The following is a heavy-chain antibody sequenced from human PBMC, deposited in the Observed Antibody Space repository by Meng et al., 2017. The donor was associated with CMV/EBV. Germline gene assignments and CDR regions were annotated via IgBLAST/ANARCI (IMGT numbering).Heavy chain of an antibody. CDR3: TLTQDYYYGMDV. V-gene: IGHV3-53*01. Sequence: ESLKISCAASGFTVSSNYMSWVRQAPGKGLEWASVIYSGGSTYYADSVKGRFTISRDNSKNTLYLQMNSLRAEDTAVYYCTLTQDYYYGMDVWGQGTTVTVSS. CDR2: IYSGGST. J-gene: IGHJ6*02. D-gene: IGHD2-15*01. CDR1: GFTVSSNY.